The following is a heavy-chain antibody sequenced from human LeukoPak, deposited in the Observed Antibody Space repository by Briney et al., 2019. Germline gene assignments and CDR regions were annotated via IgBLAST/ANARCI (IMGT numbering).Heavy chain of an antibody. V-gene: IGHV3-23*01. CDR1: GFSISTYS. D-gene: IGHD2-21*02. J-gene: IGHJ4*02. CDR3: EKDLGGSGDYRPY. Sequence: TGGSLRLSCAASGFSISTYSMNWVRQAPGKGLEWVSAISGSDGSTYYADSVKGRFTISRDNSKNTLYLQMNSLSAEDTAVYYCEKDLGGSGDYRPYWGQGSVVTVSS. CDR2: ISGSDGST.